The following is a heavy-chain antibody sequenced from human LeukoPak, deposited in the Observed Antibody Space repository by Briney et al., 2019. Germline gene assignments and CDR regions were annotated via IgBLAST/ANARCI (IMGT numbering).Heavy chain of an antibody. J-gene: IGHJ4*02. Sequence: SETLSLTCTVSGGSISGGSYYWSWIRQPAGKGLEWIGRIYNTGNTNYNPSLKSRVTISIGTSKNQFSLKLTSVTVADTAVYYCARQVVAAATTFDSWGQGTLVTVSS. CDR2: IYNTGNT. CDR1: GGSISGGSYY. D-gene: IGHD2-15*01. V-gene: IGHV4-61*02. CDR3: ARQVVAAATTFDS.